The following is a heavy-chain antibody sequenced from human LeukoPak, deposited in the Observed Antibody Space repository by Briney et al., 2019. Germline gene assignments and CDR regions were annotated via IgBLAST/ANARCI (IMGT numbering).Heavy chain of an antibody. V-gene: IGHV1-46*01. D-gene: IGHD1-26*01. CDR1: GYTFTYYY. CDR2: INPSGGST. J-gene: IGHJ4*02. CDR3: ARKAGGSYRLDY. Sequence: ASVKVSCKASGYTFTYYYMHWVRQAPVQGLEWMGIINPSGGSTSYAQKFQGRVTMTRDTSTSTVYMELSSLRSEDTAVYYCARKAGGSYRLDYWGQGTLVIVSS.